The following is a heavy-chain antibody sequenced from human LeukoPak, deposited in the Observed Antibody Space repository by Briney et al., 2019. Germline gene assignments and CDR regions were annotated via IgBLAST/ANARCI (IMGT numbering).Heavy chain of an antibody. V-gene: IGHV3-7*01. CDR2: IKQDGSEK. CDR3: ARDSSSWYGYNWFDP. J-gene: IGHJ5*02. Sequence: GGSLRLSCAASGLTFSSYWMSWVRQAPGKGLEWVANIKQDGSEKYYVDSVKGRFTIFRDNAKNSLYLQMNSLRAEDTAVYYCARDSSSWYGYNWFDPWGQGTLVTVSS. CDR1: GLTFSSYW. D-gene: IGHD6-13*01.